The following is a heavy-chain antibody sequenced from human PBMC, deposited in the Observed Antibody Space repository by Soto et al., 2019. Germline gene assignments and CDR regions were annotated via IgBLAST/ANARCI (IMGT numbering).Heavy chain of an antibody. D-gene: IGHD3-22*01. CDR2: ISSSSSYI. Sequence: PGGSLRLSCAASGFTFSSYSMNWVRQAPGKGLEWVSSISSSSSYIYYADSVKGRFTISRDNAKNSLYLQMNSLRAEDTAVYYCARDSPHDSSGYYLLVARDYPAGFDYWGQGTLVTVSS. CDR3: ARDSPHDSSGYYLLVARDYPAGFDY. CDR1: GFTFSSYS. J-gene: IGHJ4*02. V-gene: IGHV3-21*01.